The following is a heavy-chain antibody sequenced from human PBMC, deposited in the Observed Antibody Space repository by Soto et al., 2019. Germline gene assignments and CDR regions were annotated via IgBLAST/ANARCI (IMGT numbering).Heavy chain of an antibody. J-gene: IGHJ3*02. V-gene: IGHV4-31*03. CDR2: IYYSGST. CDR3: AREGGAGFTMVRGVHDHDAFDI. Sequence: SETLSLTCTVSGGSISSGGYYWSWIRQHPGKGLEWIGYIYYSGSTYYNPSLKSRVTISVDTSKNQFSLKLSSVTAADTAVYYCAREGGAGFTMVRGVHDHDAFDIWGQGTMVTVSS. CDR1: GGSISSGGYY. D-gene: IGHD3-10*01.